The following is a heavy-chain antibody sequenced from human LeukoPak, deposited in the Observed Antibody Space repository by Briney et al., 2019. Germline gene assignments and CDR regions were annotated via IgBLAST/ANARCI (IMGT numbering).Heavy chain of an antibody. CDR2: ISAYNGNT. J-gene: IGHJ4*02. V-gene: IGHV1-18*04. Sequence: GASVKVSCKASGYTFTGYYMHWVRQAPGQGLEWMGWISAYNGNTNYAQKLQGRVTRTTDTSTSTAYMELRSLRSDDTAVYYCARPDISNYDFWSGHGYYFDYWGQGTLVTVSS. CDR1: GYTFTGYY. CDR3: ARPDISNYDFWSGHGYYFDY. D-gene: IGHD3-3*01.